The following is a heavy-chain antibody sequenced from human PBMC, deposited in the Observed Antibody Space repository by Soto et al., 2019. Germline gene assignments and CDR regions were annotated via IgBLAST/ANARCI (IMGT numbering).Heavy chain of an antibody. CDR1: GFAFGDYS. CDR2: INNVGGTI. CDR3: ARVESGYYSHLAY. Sequence: QVHLVESGGGLVKPGGSLRLSCVASGFAFGDYSMNWIRQSPGKGLEWLSYINNVGGTIYYADSVKGRFTVSRDNGKHSLFLQLTALRAEDSAMYFCARVESGYYSHLAYWGRGALVSVSS. J-gene: IGHJ4*02. V-gene: IGHV3-11*01. D-gene: IGHD2-21*01.